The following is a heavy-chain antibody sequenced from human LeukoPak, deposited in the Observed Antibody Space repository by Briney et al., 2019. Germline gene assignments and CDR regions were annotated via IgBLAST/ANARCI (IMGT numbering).Heavy chain of an antibody. D-gene: IGHD6-19*01. V-gene: IGHV3-53*01. CDR3: AGDKTTGGWYEFDY. Sequence: PGGSLRLSCAASGFTVSSNYKSWVRQGPGKGLEGVSVISNDGDTYYADSVKGRFTISRDTSKNTVSLQMKSPRTAETAVYYCAGDKTTGGWYEFDYWGQGTLVTVSS. CDR1: GFTVSSNY. J-gene: IGHJ4*02. CDR2: ISNDGDT.